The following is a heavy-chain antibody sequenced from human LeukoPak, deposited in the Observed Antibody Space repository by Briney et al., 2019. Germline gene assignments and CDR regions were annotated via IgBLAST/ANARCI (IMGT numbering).Heavy chain of an antibody. CDR3: ARVHPRQDYGDGGWFDP. J-gene: IGHJ5*02. CDR1: GGSFSGYY. V-gene: IGHV4-34*01. CDR2: IYHSGST. Sequence: SETLSLTCAVYGGSFSGYYWSWIRQPPGKGLEWIGSIYHSGSTYYNPSLKSRVTISVDTSKNQFSLKLSSVTAADTAVYYCARVHPRQDYGDGGWFDPWGQGTLVTVSS. D-gene: IGHD4-17*01.